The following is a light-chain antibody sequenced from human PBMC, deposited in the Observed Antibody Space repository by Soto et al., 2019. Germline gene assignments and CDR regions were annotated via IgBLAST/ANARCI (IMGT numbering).Light chain of an antibody. CDR3: LQYAGSPST. Sequence: EIVLTQSPGTLSLSPGERATLSCRASQTVTRNYLAWYQRKPGQAPRLLIYGASSRATDIPDRFSGSGSGTDFTLTITRLEPEDFAVYFCLQYAGSPSTFGQGTKVEIK. CDR1: QTVTRNY. CDR2: GAS. V-gene: IGKV3-20*01. J-gene: IGKJ1*01.